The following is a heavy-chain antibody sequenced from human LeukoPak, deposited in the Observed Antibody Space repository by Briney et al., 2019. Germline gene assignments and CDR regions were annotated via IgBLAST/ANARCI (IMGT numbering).Heavy chain of an antibody. D-gene: IGHD2-15*01. Sequence: SETLSLTCIVSGYSIISDYFWGWVRQPPGKGPEWIGRIYTSGSTNYNPSLKSRVTMSVDTSKNQFSLKLSSVTAADTAVYYCAREVSYVVVAAAFWNWFDPWGQGTLVTVSS. V-gene: IGHV4-38-2*02. CDR1: GYSIISDYF. CDR3: AREVSYVVVAAAFWNWFDP. CDR2: IYTSGST. J-gene: IGHJ5*02.